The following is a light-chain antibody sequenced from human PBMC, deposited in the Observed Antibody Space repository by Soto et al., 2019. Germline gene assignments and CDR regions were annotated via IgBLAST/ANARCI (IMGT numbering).Light chain of an antibody. V-gene: IGLV2-8*01. CDR2: EVS. CDR3: SSYAGSSDGV. Sequence: QSALTQPPSASGSPGQSVTISCIGTSSDVGGYNYVSWYQQHPGKAPKLMIYEVSKRPSGVPDRFSGSKSGNTASLTVSGLQAEDEADYFCSSYAGSSDGVFGGGTKVTVL. J-gene: IGLJ3*02. CDR1: SSDVGGYNY.